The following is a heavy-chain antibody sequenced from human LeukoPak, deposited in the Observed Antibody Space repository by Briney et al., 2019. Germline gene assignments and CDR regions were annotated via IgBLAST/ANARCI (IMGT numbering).Heavy chain of an antibody. CDR2: FDPEDGET. D-gene: IGHD6-19*01. CDR1: VYTLTELF. V-gene: IGHV1-24*01. Sequence: GASVKVSRKVSVYTLTELFMHWVRQAPGKGVEWMGGFDPEDGETIYAQKFQGRVTMTEDTSTDTAYMELSSLRSEDTAVYYCATTHPTRQWLGVFDYWGQGTLVTVSS. CDR3: ATTHPTRQWLGVFDY. J-gene: IGHJ4*02.